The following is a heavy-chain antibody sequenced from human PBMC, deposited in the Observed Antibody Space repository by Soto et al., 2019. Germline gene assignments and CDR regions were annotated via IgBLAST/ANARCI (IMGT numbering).Heavy chain of an antibody. CDR2: IYYSGST. CDR3: ATDSCSGGSCYSRYFQH. Sequence: TLSLTCTVSVGSISSGGYYWSWIRQHPGKGLEWIGYIYYSGSTYYNPSLKSRVTISVDTSKNQFSLKLSSVTAADTAVYYCATDSCSGGSCYSRYFQHWGQGTLVTVSS. D-gene: IGHD2-15*01. V-gene: IGHV4-31*03. CDR1: VGSISSGGYY. J-gene: IGHJ1*01.